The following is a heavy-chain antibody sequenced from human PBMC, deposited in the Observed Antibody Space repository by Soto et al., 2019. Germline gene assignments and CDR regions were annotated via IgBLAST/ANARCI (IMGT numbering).Heavy chain of an antibody. CDR1: GGTFSSYA. V-gene: IGHV1-69*13. D-gene: IGHD2-2*02. CDR2: IIPIFGTA. J-gene: IGHJ4*02. CDR3: ARASTHCSSTSCYISELYSQVDPFDY. Sequence: SVKVSCKASGGTFSSYAISWVRQAPGQGLEWMGGIIPIFGTANYAQKFQGRVTITADESTSTAYMELSSLRSEDTAVYYCARASTHCSSTSCYISELYSQVDPFDYWGQGTLVTVSS.